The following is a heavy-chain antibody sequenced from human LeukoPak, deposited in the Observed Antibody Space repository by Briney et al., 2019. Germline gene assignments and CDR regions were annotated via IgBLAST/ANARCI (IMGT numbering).Heavy chain of an antibody. CDR1: GGSFSGYY. CDR3: ARASRGSRSRGTYYYGSGSLDY. D-gene: IGHD3-10*01. V-gene: IGHV4-34*01. Sequence: SETLSLTCAVYGGSFSGYYWSWIRQPPGKGLEWIGEINHSGSTNYNPSLKSRVTISVDTSKNQFSLKLSSVTAADTAVYYCARASRGSRSRGTYYYGSGSLDYWGQGTLVTVSS. J-gene: IGHJ4*02. CDR2: INHSGST.